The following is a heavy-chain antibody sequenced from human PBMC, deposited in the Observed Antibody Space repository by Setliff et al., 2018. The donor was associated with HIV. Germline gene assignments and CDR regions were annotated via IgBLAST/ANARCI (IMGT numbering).Heavy chain of an antibody. CDR1: GFTFDDYG. Sequence: GGSLRLSCAASGFTFDDYGMSWVRQAPGKGLEWVSGINWNGGSTGYADSVKGRFTISRDNAKSSLFLQMNSLRAEDTAVYYCARDKTTGGAYPYFDSWGQGTPVTVSS. CDR3: ARDKTTGGAYPYFDS. CDR2: INWNGGST. V-gene: IGHV3-20*04. D-gene: IGHD4-4*01. J-gene: IGHJ4*02.